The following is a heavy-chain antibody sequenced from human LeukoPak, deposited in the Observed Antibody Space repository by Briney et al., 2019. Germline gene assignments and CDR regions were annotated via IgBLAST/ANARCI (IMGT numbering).Heavy chain of an antibody. CDR1: GGSISSGGYY. CDR2: TYYSGST. V-gene: IGHV4-31*03. J-gene: IGHJ4*02. CDR3: ARDTQYCSGGSCYSRSVDY. D-gene: IGHD2-15*01. Sequence: SQTLSLTCTVSGGSISSGGYYWSWTRQHPGKGLEWIGYTYYSGSTYNNPSLKSRVTISVDTSKNQFSLKLSSVTAADTAVYYCARDTQYCSGGSCYSRSVDYWGQGTLVTVSS.